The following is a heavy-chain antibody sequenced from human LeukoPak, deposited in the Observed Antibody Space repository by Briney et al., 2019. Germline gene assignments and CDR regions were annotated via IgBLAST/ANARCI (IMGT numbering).Heavy chain of an antibody. J-gene: IGHJ5*02. D-gene: IGHD3-22*01. Sequence: SETLSLTCTVSGGSISSYYWSWIRQPPGKGLEWIGYIYYSGSTNYNPSLKSRVTISVDTSKNQFSLKLSSVTAADTAVYYCARGEGYYDSSPNWFDPWGQGTLVTVSS. V-gene: IGHV4-59*01. CDR1: GGSISSYY. CDR3: ARGEGYYDSSPNWFDP. CDR2: IYYSGST.